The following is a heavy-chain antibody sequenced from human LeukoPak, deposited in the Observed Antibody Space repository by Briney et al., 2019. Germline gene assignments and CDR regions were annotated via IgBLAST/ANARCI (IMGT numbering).Heavy chain of an antibody. CDR1: GFTFSSYS. V-gene: IGHV3-48*01. CDR3: AKPPIAVAGTNPVY. J-gene: IGHJ4*02. CDR2: ISSSSSTI. D-gene: IGHD6-19*01. Sequence: GGSLRLSCAASGFTFSSYSMNWVRQAPGKGLEWVSYISSSSSTIYYGDSVKGQFTISRDNSKNTLYLQMNSLRAEDTAVYYCAKPPIAVAGTNPVYWGQGTLVAVSS.